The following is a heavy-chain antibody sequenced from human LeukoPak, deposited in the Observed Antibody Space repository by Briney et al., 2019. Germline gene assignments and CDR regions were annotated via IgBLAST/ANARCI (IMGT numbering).Heavy chain of an antibody. D-gene: IGHD6-19*01. CDR1: GYTFTGYY. CDR3: ARELAVAGTLGPRGYYGMDV. V-gene: IGHV1-2*02. CDR2: INPNSGGT. J-gene: IGHJ6*02. Sequence: ASVKVSCKASGYTFTGYYMHWVRQAPGQGLEWMGWINPNSGGTNYAQKFQGRVTMTRDTSISTAYMELSRLRSDDAAVYYCARELAVAGTLGPRGYYGMDVWGQGTTVTVSS.